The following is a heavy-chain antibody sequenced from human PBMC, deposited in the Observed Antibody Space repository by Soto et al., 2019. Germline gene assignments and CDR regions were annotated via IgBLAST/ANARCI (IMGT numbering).Heavy chain of an antibody. CDR3: ARGTYCSGGSCYSAYYYYYMDV. CDR1: GGTFSSYT. D-gene: IGHD2-15*01. V-gene: IGHV1-69*02. J-gene: IGHJ6*03. CDR2: IIPILGIA. Sequence: SVKVSCKASGGTFSSYTISWVRQAPGQGLEWMGRIIPILGIANYAQKFQGRVTITADKSTSTAYMELSSLRSEDTAVYYCARGTYCSGGSCYSAYYYYYMDVWGKGTTVTVSS.